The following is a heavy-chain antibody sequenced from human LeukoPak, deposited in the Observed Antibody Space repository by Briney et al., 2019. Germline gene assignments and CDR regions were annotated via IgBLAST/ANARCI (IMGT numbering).Heavy chain of an antibody. Sequence: ASVKVSCKGSGYTFTSYGISWVRQAPGQGLEWMGWISAYNGNTNYAQKLQGRVTMTTDTSTSTAYMELRSLRSDDAAVYYCARHLTGVRTQDYWGQGTLVTVSS. V-gene: IGHV1-18*01. D-gene: IGHD1-20*01. CDR3: ARHLTGVRTQDY. J-gene: IGHJ4*01. CDR1: GYTFTSYG. CDR2: ISAYNGNT.